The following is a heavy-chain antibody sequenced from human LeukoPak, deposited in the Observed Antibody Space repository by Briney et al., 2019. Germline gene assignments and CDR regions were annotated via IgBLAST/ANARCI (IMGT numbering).Heavy chain of an antibody. CDR2: IKSKTDGGTT. Sequence: PGGSLRLSCAASAFTFSNAWMNWVRQAPGKGLEWVGRIKSKTDGGTTDYAAPVKGRFIISRDDSKNTLYLQMNSLKTEDTAVYYCTTEERVSSGYCSGGSRYIDYWGQGTLVTVSS. J-gene: IGHJ4*02. D-gene: IGHD2-15*01. CDR3: TTEERVSSGYCSGGSRYIDY. V-gene: IGHV3-15*01. CDR1: AFTFSNAW.